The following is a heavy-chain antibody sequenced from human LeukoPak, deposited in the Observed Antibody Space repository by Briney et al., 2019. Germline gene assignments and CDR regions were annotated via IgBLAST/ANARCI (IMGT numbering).Heavy chain of an antibody. V-gene: IGHV3-7*01. CDR3: AREHYYDSSGSDY. J-gene: IGHJ4*02. CDR1: GFTFSSYW. CDR2: IKQDGSEK. Sequence: GGSLRLSCAASGFTFSSYWMRWVRQAPGKGLEWVANIKQDGSEKYYVDSVKGRFTISRDNAKNSLYLQMNSLRAEDTAVYYCAREHYYDSSGSDYWGQGTLVTVSS. D-gene: IGHD3-22*01.